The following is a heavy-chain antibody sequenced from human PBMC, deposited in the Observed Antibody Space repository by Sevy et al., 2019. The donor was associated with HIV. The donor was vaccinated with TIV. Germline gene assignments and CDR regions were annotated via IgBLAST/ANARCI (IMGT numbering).Heavy chain of an antibody. CDR2: ISSSSSYI. D-gene: IGHD6-19*01. CDR1: GFTFSSYS. J-gene: IGHJ4*02. Sequence: GGSLRLSCAASGFTFSSYSMNWVRQAPGKGLEWVSSISSSSSYIYYADSVKGRFTISRDNAKNSLYLQMNSLRAEDTAVYYCAREIRGAVADRHFDYWGQGTLVTVSS. V-gene: IGHV3-21*01. CDR3: AREIRGAVADRHFDY.